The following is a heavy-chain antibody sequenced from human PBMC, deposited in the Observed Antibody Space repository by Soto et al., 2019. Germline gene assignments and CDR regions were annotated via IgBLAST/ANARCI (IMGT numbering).Heavy chain of an antibody. Sequence: GSLRLSCAASGFTLVDYTMHWVRQAPGKGLEWVSLISWDGGSTYYADSVKGRFTISRDNSKNSLYLQMNSLRTEDTALYYCAKGNSREAVDIVATSYYYYYYGMDVWGQGTTVTVSS. D-gene: IGHD5-12*01. CDR1: GFTLVDYT. CDR2: ISWDGGST. J-gene: IGHJ6*02. CDR3: AKGNSREAVDIVATSYYYYYYGMDV. V-gene: IGHV3-43*01.